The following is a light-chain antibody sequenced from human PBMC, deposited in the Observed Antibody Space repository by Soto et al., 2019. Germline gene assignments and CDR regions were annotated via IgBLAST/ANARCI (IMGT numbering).Light chain of an antibody. J-gene: IGKJ4*01. CDR1: QSVSIY. CDR3: QQRSNWPRLT. CDR2: DAS. Sequence: DIVLTQSPATLSLSPGERATLSCRASQSVSIYLAWYQQKPGQAPRLLIYDASNRATGIPARFSGSGSGTDFTLTISSLEPEDFAVYYCQQRSNWPRLTLGAGTKVDIK. V-gene: IGKV3-11*01.